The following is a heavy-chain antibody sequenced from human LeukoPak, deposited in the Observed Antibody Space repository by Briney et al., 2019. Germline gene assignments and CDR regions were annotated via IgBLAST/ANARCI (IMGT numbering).Heavy chain of an antibody. Sequence: SETLSLTCTVSGGSVSSSIYYWGWIRQPPGKGLEWIGGIYYSGSTSYNPSLKSRVTISVDTSKNQFSLKLTSVTAADTAVYYCASRNDILTGYVFDFWGQGTLVTVSS. D-gene: IGHD3-9*01. J-gene: IGHJ4*02. V-gene: IGHV4-39*01. CDR1: GGSVSSSIYY. CDR3: ASRNDILTGYVFDF. CDR2: IYYSGST.